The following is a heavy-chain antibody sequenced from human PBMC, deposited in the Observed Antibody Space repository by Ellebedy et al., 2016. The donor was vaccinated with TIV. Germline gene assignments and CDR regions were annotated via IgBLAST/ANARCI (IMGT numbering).Heavy chain of an antibody. V-gene: IGHV3-7*01. D-gene: IGHD1-1*01. Sequence: GGSLRLXCAASGFTFSSYWMHWVRQAPGKGLAWVANIKQDGSEKYYVGSVKGRFTISRDNAKNSLYLQLNSLRAEDTAVYYCARSPATGTVDYWGHGTLVTVSS. CDR3: ARSPATGTVDY. J-gene: IGHJ4*01. CDR2: IKQDGSEK. CDR1: GFTFSSYW.